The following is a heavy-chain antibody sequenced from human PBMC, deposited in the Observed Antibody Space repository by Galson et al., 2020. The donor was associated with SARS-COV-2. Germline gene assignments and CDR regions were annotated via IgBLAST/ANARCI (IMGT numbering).Heavy chain of an antibody. J-gene: IGHJ3*02. CDR1: GFSLSTSGMR. V-gene: IGHV2-70*04. Sequence: SGPTLVKPTQTLTLTCTFSGFSLSTSGMRVSWIRQPPGKALEWLARIDWDDDKFYSTSLKTRLTISKDTSKNQVVLPMTNMDPVDTATYYGVRSDYGVLDGDFAAFDIGGKGTMVTVAS. CDR3: VRSDYGVLDGDFAAFDI. CDR2: IDWDDDK. D-gene: IGHD3-9*01.